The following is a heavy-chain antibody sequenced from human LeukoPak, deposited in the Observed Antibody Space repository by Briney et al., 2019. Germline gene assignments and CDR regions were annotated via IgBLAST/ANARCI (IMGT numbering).Heavy chain of an antibody. J-gene: IGHJ4*02. CDR1: GYSFTSYW. CDR2: IYPGDSDT. D-gene: IGHD3-10*01. CDR3: ARPIYGSGSLGDYFDC. V-gene: IGHV5-51*01. Sequence: GESLKISCKGSGYSFTSYWIGWVRQMPGKGLEWMGIIYPGDSDTRYSPSFQGQVTISADKSISTAYLQWSSLKASDTAMYYCARPIYGSGSLGDYFDCWGQGTLVTVSS.